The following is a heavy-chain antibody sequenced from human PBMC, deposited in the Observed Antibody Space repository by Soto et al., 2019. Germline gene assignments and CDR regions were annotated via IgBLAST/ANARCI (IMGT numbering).Heavy chain of an antibody. Sequence: EVPLLESGGGLVQPGGSLRLSCAASGFTFSSCAMGWVHQAPGKGLEWVSDIIDSGGSTYYADSVKGRFTISRDNCXRTLYLQMNSLRAEDTALYYCAKGRSYYYYYGVDVWGQGTTVTGSS. V-gene: IGHV3-23*01. J-gene: IGHJ6*02. CDR1: GFTFSSCA. CDR3: AKGRSYYYYYGVDV. CDR2: IIDSGGST.